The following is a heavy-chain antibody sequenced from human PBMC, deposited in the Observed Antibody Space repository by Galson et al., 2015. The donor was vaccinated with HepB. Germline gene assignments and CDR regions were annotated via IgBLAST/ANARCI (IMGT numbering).Heavy chain of an antibody. Sequence: SLRLSCAASGFTFSSYAMHWVRQAPGKGLEWVAVISYDGSNKYYADSVEGRFTISRDNSKNTLYLQMNSLRAKDTAVYYCARGRRGSSGWYTWFDPWGQGTLVTVSS. CDR1: GFTFSSYA. CDR2: ISYDGSNK. V-gene: IGHV3-30-3*01. D-gene: IGHD6-19*01. J-gene: IGHJ5*02. CDR3: ARGRRGSSGWYTWFDP.